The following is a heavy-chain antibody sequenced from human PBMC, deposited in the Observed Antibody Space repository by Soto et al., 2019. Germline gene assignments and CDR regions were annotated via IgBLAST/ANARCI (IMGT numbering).Heavy chain of an antibody. CDR3: AKSDPWFGDSRTNCFDP. CDR2: ISGSGGST. CDR1: GFTFSSYA. J-gene: IGHJ5*02. D-gene: IGHD3-10*01. V-gene: IGHV3-23*01. Sequence: PGGSLRLSCAASGFTFSSYAMSWVRQAPGKGLEWVSAISGSGGSTYYADSVKGRFTISRDNSKNTLYLQMNSLRAEDTAVYYCAKSDPWFGDSRTNCFDPWGQGTRVTVSS.